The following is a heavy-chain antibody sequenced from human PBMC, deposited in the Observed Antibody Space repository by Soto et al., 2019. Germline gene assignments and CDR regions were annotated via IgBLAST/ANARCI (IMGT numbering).Heavy chain of an antibody. Sequence: SVKVSCKASGGTFSSYAISWVRQAPGQGLEWMGGIIPIFGTANYAQKFQGRVTITADESTSTAYMELSSLRSEDTAVYYCARGTGYPVYYYYGMDVWGQGTTVTVSS. CDR1: GGTFSSYA. J-gene: IGHJ6*02. CDR2: IIPIFGTA. CDR3: ARGTGYPVYYYYGMDV. V-gene: IGHV1-69*13. D-gene: IGHD3-9*01.